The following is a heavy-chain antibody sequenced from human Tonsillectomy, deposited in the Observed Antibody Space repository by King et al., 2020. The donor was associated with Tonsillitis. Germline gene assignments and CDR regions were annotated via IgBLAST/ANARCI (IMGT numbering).Heavy chain of an antibody. CDR1: GFTFNNYW. CDR2: IREDGSEK. D-gene: IGHD2-8*01. Sequence: VQLVESGGGLVEPGGSLRLSCAGSGFTFNNYWMSWVRQAPGKGLEWVANIREDGSEKYYVEFLKGRFTISRDNAKSSLFLQIHSLRAEDTAVYYCARDRFCTDGVCRPRPFDIWGQGTVVTVSS. V-gene: IGHV3-7*01. CDR3: ARDRFCTDGVCRPRPFDI. J-gene: IGHJ3*02.